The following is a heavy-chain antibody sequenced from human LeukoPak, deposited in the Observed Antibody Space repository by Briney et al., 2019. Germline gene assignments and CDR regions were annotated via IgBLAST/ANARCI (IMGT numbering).Heavy chain of an antibody. CDR3: ARGKVVPAAID. CDR2: MNPNSGNT. CDR1: GYTFSSFG. J-gene: IGHJ4*02. D-gene: IGHD2-2*01. Sequence: ASVKVSCKASGYTFSSFGISWVRQATGQGLEWMGWMNPNSGNTGYAQKFQGRVTITRNTSISTAYMELSSLRSEDTAVYYCARGKVVPAAIDWGQGTLVTVSS. V-gene: IGHV1-8*03.